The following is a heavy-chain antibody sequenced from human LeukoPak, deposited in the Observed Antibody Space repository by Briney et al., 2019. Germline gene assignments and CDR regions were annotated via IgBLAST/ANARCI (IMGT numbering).Heavy chain of an antibody. J-gene: IGHJ4*02. D-gene: IGHD3-22*01. CDR1: GFTFSNYR. CDR3: ARTRVTMIVGLASRFDY. Sequence: PGGSLRLSCAASGFTFSNYRMSWVRQAPGKGLEWVANIKQDGSEKYYVDSVKGRFTISRDNAKNSLYLQMNSLRAEDTAVYYCARTRVTMIVGLASRFDYWGQGTLVTVSS. CDR2: IKQDGSEK. V-gene: IGHV3-7*01.